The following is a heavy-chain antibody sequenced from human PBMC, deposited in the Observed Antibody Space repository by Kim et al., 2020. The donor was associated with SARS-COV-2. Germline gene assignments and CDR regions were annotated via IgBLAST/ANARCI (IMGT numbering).Heavy chain of an antibody. CDR1: GFTFRSYG. J-gene: IGHJ6*03. V-gene: IGHV3-33*01. CDR2: IWNDGTNK. D-gene: IGHD6-13*01. Sequence: GGSLRLSCAASGFTFRSYGMHWVRQAPGKGLEWVAVIWNDGTNKYYADSVRGRFTISRDNSKDTVYLQMNSLRAEDTAVYYCARGDSTTSYYYYLDVWGKGTTLTLSS. CDR3: ARGDSTTSYYYYLDV.